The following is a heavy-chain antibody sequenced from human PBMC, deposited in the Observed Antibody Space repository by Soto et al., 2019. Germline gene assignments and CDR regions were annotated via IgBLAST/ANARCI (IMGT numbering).Heavy chain of an antibody. CDR2: IYSSGST. CDR3: ARAVTVAFDI. CDR1: GGSISNSY. D-gene: IGHD2-8*02. J-gene: IGHJ3*02. Sequence: SETLSLTCTVSGGSISNSYWNWIRQSPEKGLEWIGYIYSSGSTNYNPSLNSRVTISVDTSKNQFSLKLSSLSAADTAVYYCARAVTVAFDIWGQGTMVTVSS. V-gene: IGHV4-59*08.